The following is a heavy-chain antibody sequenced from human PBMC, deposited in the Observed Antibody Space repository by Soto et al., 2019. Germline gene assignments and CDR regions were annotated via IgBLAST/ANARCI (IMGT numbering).Heavy chain of an antibody. J-gene: IGHJ4*02. CDR3: ARANDIFGQTFIDY. Sequence: QVQLQQWGAGLLKPSETLFLTCAVYGGSFSGYYWSWIRQPPGKGLEWVGEINHSGSTNYNPSLKSRVTVAVDPPKNQFSLRLSSVSAADTAVYYCARANDIFGQTFIDYWGQRTRVTVSS. CDR1: GGSFSGYY. V-gene: IGHV4-34*01. CDR2: INHSGST. D-gene: IGHD3-9*01.